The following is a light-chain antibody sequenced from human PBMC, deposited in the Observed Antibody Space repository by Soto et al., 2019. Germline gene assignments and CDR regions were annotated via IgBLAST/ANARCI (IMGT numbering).Light chain of an antibody. V-gene: IGLV2-14*03. CDR2: DVT. Sequence: QSALTQPASVSGSPGQSITISCTGTSSDIGGYNFVSWYQQHPGKAPKLMFYDVTNRPSGVSNRFSGSKSGNTASLTISGLQAEDEAVYYCSSYTSSSIDYVFGTGTKVTVL. CDR1: SSDIGGYNF. J-gene: IGLJ1*01. CDR3: SSYTSSSIDYV.